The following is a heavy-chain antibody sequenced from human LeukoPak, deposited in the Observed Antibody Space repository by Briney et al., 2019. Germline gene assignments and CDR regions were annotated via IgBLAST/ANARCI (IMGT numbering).Heavy chain of an antibody. CDR3: AKTLGYSGYFSP. D-gene: IGHD3-22*01. Sequence: PGGSLRLSCAASGFTFTSYAVTWVRQAPGKGLEWVSAISGGGVNTYYADSVKGRFTISRDNSKNMLYLQMNSLRAEDTAVYYCAKTLGYSGYFSPWGQGTLVTVSS. V-gene: IGHV3-23*01. CDR1: GFTFTSYA. J-gene: IGHJ5*02. CDR2: ISGGGVNT.